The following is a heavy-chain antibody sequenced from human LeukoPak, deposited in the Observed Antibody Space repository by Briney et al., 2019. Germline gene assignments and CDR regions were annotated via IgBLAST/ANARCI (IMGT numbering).Heavy chain of an antibody. V-gene: IGHV4-30-4*08. CDR2: IYYSGST. Sequence: PSETLSLTCTVSGGSISSGDYYWSWIRQLPGKGLEWIGYIYYSGSTYYNPSLKSRVTISVDTSKDQFSLKLSSVTAADTAVYYCARERMVRGVIEGIDYWGQGTLVTVSS. J-gene: IGHJ4*02. CDR1: GGSISSGDYY. D-gene: IGHD3-10*01. CDR3: ARERMVRGVIEGIDY.